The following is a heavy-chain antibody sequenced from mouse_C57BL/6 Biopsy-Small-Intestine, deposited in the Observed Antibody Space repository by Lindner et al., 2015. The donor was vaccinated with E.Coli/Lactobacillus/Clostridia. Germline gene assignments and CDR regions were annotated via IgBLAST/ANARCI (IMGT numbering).Heavy chain of an antibody. Sequence: VQLQESGAELVRPGASVKLSCTASGFNIKDDCMHWVKQRPEQGLEWIGWIDPENGDTEYASKFQGKATITADTSSNTAYLQLSSLTSEDTAVYYCTGGGAWFAYWGQGTLVTVSA. CDR2: IDPENGDT. V-gene: IGHV14-4*01. J-gene: IGHJ3*01. CDR3: TGGGAWFAY. CDR1: GFNIKDDC.